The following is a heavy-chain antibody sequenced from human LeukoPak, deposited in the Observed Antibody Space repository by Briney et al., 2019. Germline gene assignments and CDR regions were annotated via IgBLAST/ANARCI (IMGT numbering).Heavy chain of an antibody. V-gene: IGHV5-51*01. CDR3: ARHTTYYYDSSGYPTPGPFDY. CDR2: IYPGDSGT. Sequence: GESLKISCKGSGYSFTSYWIGWVRQMPGKGLEWMGIIYPGDSGTRYSPSFQGQVTISADKSISTAYLQWSSLKASDTAMYYCARHTTYYYDSSGYPTPGPFDYWGQGTLVTVSS. D-gene: IGHD3-22*01. CDR1: GYSFTSYW. J-gene: IGHJ4*02.